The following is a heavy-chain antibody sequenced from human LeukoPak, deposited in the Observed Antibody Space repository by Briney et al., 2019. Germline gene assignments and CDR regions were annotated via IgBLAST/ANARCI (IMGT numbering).Heavy chain of an antibody. CDR1: GYTFSAYY. CDR2: INPNSGGT. D-gene: IGHD6-13*01. CDR3: AREAAGIAAADYYYYGMDV. V-gene: IGHV1-2*02. Sequence: GASVKVSCKASGYTFSAYYMHWVRQAPGQGLEWMGWINPNSGGTNYAQKFQGRVTMTRDTSISTAYMELSGLRSDDTAVYYCAREAAGIAAADYYYYGMDVWGQGTTVTVSS. J-gene: IGHJ6*02.